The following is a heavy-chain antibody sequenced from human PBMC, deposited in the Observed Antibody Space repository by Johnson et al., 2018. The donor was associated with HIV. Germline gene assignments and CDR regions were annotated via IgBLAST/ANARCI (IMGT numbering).Heavy chain of an antibody. CDR1: GFTFSSYA. D-gene: IGHD2-2*01. Sequence: QVQLVESGGGVVQPGRSLRLSCAASGFTFSSYAIHWVRQAPGKGLEWVAVISYDGSNKYYADSVKGRFTISRDNSKNTLYLQMNSLRAEDTAVYYCQGGDWSSTSCRGDAFDIWGQGTMVTVSS. V-gene: IGHV3-30-3*01. CDR3: QGGDWSSTSCRGDAFDI. CDR2: ISYDGSNK. J-gene: IGHJ3*02.